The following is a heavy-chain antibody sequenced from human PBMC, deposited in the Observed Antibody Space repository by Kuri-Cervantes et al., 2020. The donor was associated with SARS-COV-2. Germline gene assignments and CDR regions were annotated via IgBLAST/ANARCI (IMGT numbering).Heavy chain of an antibody. J-gene: IGHJ6*02. V-gene: IGHV1-18*04. CDR2: ISAYNGNT. Sequence: ASVKVSCKASGYTFTSYGISWVRQAPGQGLEWMGWISAYNGNTNYAQKLQGRVTMTTDTSTSTAYMELRSLRSDDTAVYYCARDVLRFLEWLDYYYYYGMDVWGQGTLVTVSS. D-gene: IGHD3-3*01. CDR3: ARDVLRFLEWLDYYYYYGMDV. CDR1: GYTFTSYG.